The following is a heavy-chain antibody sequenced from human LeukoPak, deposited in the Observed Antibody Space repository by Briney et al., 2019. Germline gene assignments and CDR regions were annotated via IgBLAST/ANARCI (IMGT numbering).Heavy chain of an antibody. CDR3: ARDSRYYYDSSGLSWFDP. V-gene: IGHV3-11*05. J-gene: IGHJ5*02. CDR2: ISSSSSST. Sequence: GSLRLSCAASGFTFSDYYMSWIRQAPGKGLEWVSYISSSSSSTNYADSVKGRFTISRDNAKNTLYLQMNSLRAEDTAVYYCARDSRYYYDSSGLSWFDPWGQGTLVTVSS. CDR1: GFTFSDYY. D-gene: IGHD3-22*01.